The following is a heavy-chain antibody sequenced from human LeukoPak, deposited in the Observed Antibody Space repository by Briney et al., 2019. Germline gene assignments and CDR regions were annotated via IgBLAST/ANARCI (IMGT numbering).Heavy chain of an antibody. V-gene: IGHV3-23*01. CDR1: GFTFSSYE. J-gene: IGHJ4*02. CDR2: ISGSGGST. D-gene: IGHD6-13*01. Sequence: QAGGSLRLSCAASGFTFSSYEMNWVRQAPGKGLEWVSAISGSGGSTYYADSVKGRFTISRDNSKNTLYLQMNSLRAEDTAVYYCASPSGQQLVVSDYWGQGTLVTVSS. CDR3: ASPSGQQLVVSDY.